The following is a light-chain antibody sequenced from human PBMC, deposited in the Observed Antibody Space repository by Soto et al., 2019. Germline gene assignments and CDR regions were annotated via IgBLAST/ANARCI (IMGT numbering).Light chain of an antibody. J-gene: IGKJ5*01. CDR1: QSVGSSY. Sequence: EVVLTQSPGTLSLSPGERATLSCRASQSVGSSYLAWYQQKPGQAPRLLIYDASNRATGIPARFSGSGSGTEFTLTISNLQSEDFAVYYCQQYNDWPRTFGQGTRLEIK. CDR2: DAS. V-gene: IGKV3D-15*01. CDR3: QQYNDWPRT.